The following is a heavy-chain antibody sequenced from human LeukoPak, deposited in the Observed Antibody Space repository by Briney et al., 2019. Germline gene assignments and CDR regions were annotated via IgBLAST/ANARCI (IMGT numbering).Heavy chain of an antibody. CDR2: IPSSGNYM. D-gene: IGHD3-3*01. J-gene: IGHJ4*02. Sequence: GGSLRLSCAASGFSFSYYSMNWVRQAPGKGLEWVASIPSSGNYMYYADSVKGRFTISRDNARNSLFLQMNSLRAEDTAIYYCAKGRLEWLLPFDYWGQGTLVSVSS. V-gene: IGHV3-21*01. CDR1: GFSFSYYS. CDR3: AKGRLEWLLPFDY.